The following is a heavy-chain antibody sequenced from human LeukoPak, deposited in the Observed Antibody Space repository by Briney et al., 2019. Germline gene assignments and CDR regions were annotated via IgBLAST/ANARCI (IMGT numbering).Heavy chain of an antibody. CDR2: INWNGGST. J-gene: IGHJ4*02. D-gene: IGHD2/OR15-2a*01. V-gene: IGHV3-20*04. CDR1: GFTFSDYY. Sequence: PGGSLRLSCAASGFTFSDYYMSWIRQAPGQGLEWVSGINWNGGSTGYADSVKGRFTISRDNAKNSLYLQMNSLRAEDTALYYCASGYFQSLHYWGQGTLVTVSS. CDR3: ASGYFQSLHY.